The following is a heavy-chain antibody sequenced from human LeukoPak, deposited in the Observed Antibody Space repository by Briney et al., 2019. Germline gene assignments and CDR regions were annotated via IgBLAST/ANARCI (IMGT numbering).Heavy chain of an antibody. D-gene: IGHD6-13*01. J-gene: IGHJ4*02. CDR2: IYTSGST. Sequence: SETLSLTCTVSGGSISSSSYYWGWIRQPPGKGLEWIGRIYTSGSTNYNPSLKSRVTMSVDTSKNQFSLKLSSVTAADTAVYYCARDLAADLFDYWGQGTLVTVSS. V-gene: IGHV4-39*07. CDR1: GGSISSSSYY. CDR3: ARDLAADLFDY.